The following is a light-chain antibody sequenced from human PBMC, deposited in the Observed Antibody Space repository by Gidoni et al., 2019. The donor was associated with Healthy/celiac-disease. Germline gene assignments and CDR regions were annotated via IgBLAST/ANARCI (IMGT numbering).Light chain of an antibody. CDR1: SSYVGGYNY. V-gene: IGLV2-14*03. J-gene: IGLJ3*02. CDR3: SSYTSSSTLGV. Sequence: QSALTQTASVSGSPAQSITISCTGTSSYVGGYNYVSWYHQHPGKAPKLMIYDVSNRPSGVSNRFSGSKSGNTASLTISGLQAEDEADYYCSSYTSSSTLGVFGGGTKLTVL. CDR2: DVS.